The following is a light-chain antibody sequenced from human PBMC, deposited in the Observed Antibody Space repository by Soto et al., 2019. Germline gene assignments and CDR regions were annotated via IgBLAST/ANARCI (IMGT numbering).Light chain of an antibody. CDR2: DAS. Sequence: DMPMTQSPTTLSASVGDRVTITCRASQNIRSWLAWYQQKPGKAPKVLIYDASTLVSGVPSRFSGSGFVTEFTLTISSLQPDDFATYYCQHYNGYFGQGTKLEIK. V-gene: IGKV1-5*01. J-gene: IGKJ2*01. CDR1: QNIRSW. CDR3: QHYNGY.